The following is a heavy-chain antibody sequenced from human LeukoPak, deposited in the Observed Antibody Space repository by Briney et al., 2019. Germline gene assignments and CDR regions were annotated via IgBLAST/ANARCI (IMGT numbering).Heavy chain of an antibody. CDR1: GGSISSGDYY. J-gene: IGHJ4*02. Sequence: SETLSLTCTVSGGSISSGDYYWSWIRQPPGTGLEWIGYIYYSGSTYYNPSLKSRVTISVDTSKSQFSLKLSSVTAADTAVYYCARVARGATIFGGRASDYWGQGTLVTVSS. D-gene: IGHD3-3*01. CDR3: ARVARGATIFGGRASDY. V-gene: IGHV4-30-4*08. CDR2: IYYSGST.